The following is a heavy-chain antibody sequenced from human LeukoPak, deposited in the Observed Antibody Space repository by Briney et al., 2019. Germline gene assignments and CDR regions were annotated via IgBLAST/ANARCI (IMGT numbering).Heavy chain of an antibody. D-gene: IGHD1-26*01. CDR3: ARVGSGSYFLDGFDI. Sequence: PGGSLRLSCAASGFTFSSYGMHRVRQAPGKGLEWVAVIWYDGSIKYYADSVKGRFTISRDNPKNTLYLQMNSLRAEDTAVYYCARVGSGSYFLDGFDIWGQGTMVTVSS. J-gene: IGHJ3*02. CDR2: IWYDGSIK. CDR1: GFTFSSYG. V-gene: IGHV3-33*01.